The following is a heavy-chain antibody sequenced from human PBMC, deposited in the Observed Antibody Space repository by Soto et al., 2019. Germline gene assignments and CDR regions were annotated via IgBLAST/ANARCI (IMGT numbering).Heavy chain of an antibody. CDR2: IYWDDDK. Sequence: QITLKESGPTLVKPTQTLTLTCTFSGFSLSTSGVGVGWIRQPPGKALEWLALIYWDDDKRYSPSLKSRLTITNDASQNQVVLTMTNMDPVDTATYYCAHTFPFEIPFDYWGQGTLVTVSS. J-gene: IGHJ4*02. CDR3: AHTFPFEIPFDY. V-gene: IGHV2-5*02. CDR1: GFSLSTSGVG.